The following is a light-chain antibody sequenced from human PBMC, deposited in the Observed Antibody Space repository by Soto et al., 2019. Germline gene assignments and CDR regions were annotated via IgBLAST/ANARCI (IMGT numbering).Light chain of an antibody. J-gene: IGKJ3*01. CDR3: QHYADSPPVFT. V-gene: IGKV3-20*01. Sequence: DIVLTQSPGTLSLSPGDRATLSCRTSRFVSNYYVAWYQQRPGQAPRLLIYAASSRATDIPDRFSGSGSGTDFTLTISRLEPEDFAAYYCQHYADSPPVFTFGPGTKVEI. CDR2: AAS. CDR1: RFVSNYY.